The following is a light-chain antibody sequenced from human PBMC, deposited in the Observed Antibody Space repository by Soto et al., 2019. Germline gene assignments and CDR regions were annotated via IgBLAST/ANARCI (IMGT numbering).Light chain of an antibody. CDR2: DAS. J-gene: IGKJ1*01. Sequence: DIQMTQSPPTLSASVGDRVTITCRASQSVSAWLAWFQQKPGKAPKLLIYDASSLEGGVPSRFSGSGSGTEFTLTISSLQPDDFATYYCQQYNLFWTFGQGTKVEIK. CDR1: QSVSAW. CDR3: QQYNLFWT. V-gene: IGKV1-5*01.